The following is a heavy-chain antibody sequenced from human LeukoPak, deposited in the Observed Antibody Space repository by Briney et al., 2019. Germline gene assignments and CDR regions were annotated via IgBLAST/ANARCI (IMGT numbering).Heavy chain of an antibody. CDR2: IYYSGST. D-gene: IGHD2-15*01. CDR1: GGSISSYY. Sequence: PSETLSLTCTDSGGSISSYYWSWIRQPPGKGLEWIGYIYYSGSTNYNPSLKSRVTISVDTSKNQFSLKLSSVTAADTAVYYCARERYCSGGSCYPDAFDIWGQGTMVTVSS. CDR3: ARERYCSGGSCYPDAFDI. J-gene: IGHJ3*02. V-gene: IGHV4-59*01.